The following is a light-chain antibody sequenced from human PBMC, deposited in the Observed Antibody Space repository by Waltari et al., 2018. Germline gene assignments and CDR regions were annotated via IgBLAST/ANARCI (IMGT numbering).Light chain of an antibody. V-gene: IGLV2-14*01. J-gene: IGLJ1*01. CDR1: STDVGAYTF. Sequence: QSALTQPASVSGSPGQSITISCTGSSTDVGAYTFVTWYQQPPGKVPKLILYDVGNRPSGISHRFSASKSGNTASLTISGLQEEDEGEYYCSSYTTSTTLLFGTGTRLTVL. CDR3: SSYTTSTTLL. CDR2: DVG.